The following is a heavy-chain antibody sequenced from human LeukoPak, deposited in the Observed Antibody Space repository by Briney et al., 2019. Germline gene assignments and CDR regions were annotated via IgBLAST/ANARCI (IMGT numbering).Heavy chain of an antibody. J-gene: IGHJ4*02. Sequence: ASVKVSCKASGYTFTSYGIGWVRQAPGQGLEWMGWISAYNGNTNYAQKLQGRVTMTTNTSASTAYMELRSLRSDDTAVYYCARGGRSNIVVVPAAHTYDYWGQGTLVTVSS. CDR1: GYTFTSYG. CDR2: ISAYNGNT. CDR3: ARGGRSNIVVVPAAHTYDY. D-gene: IGHD2-2*01. V-gene: IGHV1-18*04.